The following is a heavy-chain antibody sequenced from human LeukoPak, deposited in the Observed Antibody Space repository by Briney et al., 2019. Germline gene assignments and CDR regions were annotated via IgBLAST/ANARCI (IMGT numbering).Heavy chain of an antibody. Sequence: GSSVKVSCKASGGTFSSYAISWVRQAPGQGLEWMGGIIPIFGTANYAQKFQGRVTITTDESTSTAYMELSSLRSEDTAVYYCARARGGAYGGDAFDIWGQGTMVTVSS. CDR1: GGTFSSYA. V-gene: IGHV1-69*05. CDR2: IIPIFGTA. D-gene: IGHD4-23*01. J-gene: IGHJ3*02. CDR3: ARARGGAYGGDAFDI.